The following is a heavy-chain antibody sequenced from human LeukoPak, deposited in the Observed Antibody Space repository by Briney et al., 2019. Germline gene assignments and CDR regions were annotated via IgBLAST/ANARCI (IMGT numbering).Heavy chain of an antibody. D-gene: IGHD2-15*01. CDR3: ARVDCSGGSCYFYYYYGMDV. CDR1: GYTFTSYD. Sequence: ASVKVSCKASGYTFTSYDISWVRQAPGQGLEWMGWINAYNGYTNSAQKFQGRVTITADKSTSTAYMELSGLRSEDTAVYYCARVDCSGGSCYFYYYYGMDVWGQGTTVTVSS. J-gene: IGHJ6*02. CDR2: INAYNGYT. V-gene: IGHV1-18*01.